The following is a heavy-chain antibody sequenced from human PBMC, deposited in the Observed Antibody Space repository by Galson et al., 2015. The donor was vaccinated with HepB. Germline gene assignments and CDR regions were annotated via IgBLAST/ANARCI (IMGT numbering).Heavy chain of an antibody. CDR1: GFNFSSHP. CDR3: ARDHGGDYPDNCFDP. D-gene: IGHD4-17*01. CDR2: ISYDGNNK. Sequence: SLRLSCAASGFNFSSHPIHWVRQAPGKGLEWVAVISYDGNNKYYADSVKGRFTISRDNSKNTLYLQLNSLRPEDTAVYYCARDHGGDYPDNCFDPWGQGTLVTVSS. J-gene: IGHJ5*02. V-gene: IGHV3-30-3*01.